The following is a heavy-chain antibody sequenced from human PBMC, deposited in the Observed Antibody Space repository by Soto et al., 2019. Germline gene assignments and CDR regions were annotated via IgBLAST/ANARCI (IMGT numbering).Heavy chain of an antibody. CDR2: INAGNGNT. Sequence: ASVKVSCKASGYTFTSYAMHWVRQAPGQRLEWMGWINAGNGNTKYSQKFQGRVTITRDTSASTAYMELSSLRSEDTAVYYCARDEWGGWYFDYWGQGTLVTVSS. J-gene: IGHJ4*02. D-gene: IGHD1-26*01. CDR3: ARDEWGGWYFDY. CDR1: GYTFTSYA. V-gene: IGHV1-3*01.